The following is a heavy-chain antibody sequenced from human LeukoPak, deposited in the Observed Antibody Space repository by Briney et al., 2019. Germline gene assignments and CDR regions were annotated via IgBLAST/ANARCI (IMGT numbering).Heavy chain of an antibody. Sequence: PGRSLRLSCAASGFTFSSYGMHWVRQAPGKGLEWVAVISYDGSNKYYADSVKGRFTISRDNSKNTLYLQMNSLRAEDTAVYYCARADPSAFDIWGQGTMVTVSS. CDR1: GFTFSSYG. CDR2: ISYDGSNK. V-gene: IGHV3-30*03. CDR3: ARADPSAFDI. J-gene: IGHJ3*02.